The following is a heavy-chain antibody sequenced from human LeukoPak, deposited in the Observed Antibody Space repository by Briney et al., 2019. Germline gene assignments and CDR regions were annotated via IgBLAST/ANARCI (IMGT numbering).Heavy chain of an antibody. Sequence: GGSLRLSCAASGFTFSSYGMHWVRQAPGKGLEWVAVISYDGSNKYYADSVKGRFTISRDNAKNSLYLQMNSLRAEDTAVYYCARDRGGYCSSTSCYTHFDYWGQGTLVTVSS. CDR2: ISYDGSNK. CDR1: GFTFSSYG. D-gene: IGHD2-2*02. J-gene: IGHJ4*02. V-gene: IGHV3-30*03. CDR3: ARDRGGYCSSTSCYTHFDY.